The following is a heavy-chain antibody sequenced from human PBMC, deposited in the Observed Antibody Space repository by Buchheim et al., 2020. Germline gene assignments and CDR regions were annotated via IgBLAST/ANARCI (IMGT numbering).Heavy chain of an antibody. CDR1: GFTFSPYW. V-gene: IGHV3-7*01. Sequence: EVQLVESGGGLVQPGGSLRLSCAASGFTFSPYWMCWVRQAPGKGLKWVANIKHDGSEKSYVDSVKGRFTISRDNAKNSLYLQMNSLRAEDTAVYYCARGGTAAAFDYWGQGTL. CDR3: ARGGTAAAFDY. CDR2: IKHDGSEK. D-gene: IGHD6-13*01. J-gene: IGHJ4*02.